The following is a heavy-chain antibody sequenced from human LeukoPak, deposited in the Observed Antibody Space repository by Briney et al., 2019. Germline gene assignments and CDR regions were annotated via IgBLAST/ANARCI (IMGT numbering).Heavy chain of an antibody. J-gene: IGHJ4*02. V-gene: IGHV3-66*01. Sequence: GGSLRLSCAASGFTISSKFMSWVRQAPGKGLEWVSVIYSGGDTYYADSVKGRFTISRDESKNMLYLQMNGLRAEDTAVYYCVRDAPYNYFDYWGQGSLVTVSS. CDR3: VRDAPYNYFDY. CDR2: IYSGGDT. CDR1: GFTISSKF. D-gene: IGHD4-11*01.